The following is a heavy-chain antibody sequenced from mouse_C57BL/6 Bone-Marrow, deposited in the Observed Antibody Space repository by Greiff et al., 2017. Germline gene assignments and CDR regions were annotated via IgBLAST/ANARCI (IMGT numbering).Heavy chain of an antibody. CDR3: TTHYGSSDKYIDY. CDR2: IDPENGDT. Sequence: EVQLQQSGAELVRPGASVKLSCTASGFNIKDDYMHWVKQRPGQGLEWIGWIDPENGDTEYASKFQGKATITADTSSNTAYLQLSSLTSEDTAVYYCTTHYGSSDKYIDYWGQGTTLTVSS. J-gene: IGHJ2*01. V-gene: IGHV14-4*01. D-gene: IGHD1-1*01. CDR1: GFNIKDDY.